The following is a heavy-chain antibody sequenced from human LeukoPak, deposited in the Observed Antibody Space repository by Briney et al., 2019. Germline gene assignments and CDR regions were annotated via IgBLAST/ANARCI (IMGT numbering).Heavy chain of an antibody. J-gene: IGHJ3*02. D-gene: IGHD3-22*01. Sequence: ASVKVSCKASGYTFTGYYMHWVRQAPGQGLEWMGWINPNRGGTNYAQKFQGRVTMTRDTSTDTAYMELSSLRSEDTAVYYCATEAIYYDSSGYYYVSFRAFDIWGQGTMVTVSS. CDR3: ATEAIYYDSSGYYYVSFRAFDI. CDR1: GYTFTGYY. V-gene: IGHV1-2*02. CDR2: INPNRGGT.